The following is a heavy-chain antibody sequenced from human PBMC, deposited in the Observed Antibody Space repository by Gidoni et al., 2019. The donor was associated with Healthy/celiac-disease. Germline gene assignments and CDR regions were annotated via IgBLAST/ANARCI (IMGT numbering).Heavy chain of an antibody. J-gene: IGHJ4*02. Sequence: EVQLVESGGGLVKPGGSLRLSCAASGFTFSRYSMNWVRQAPGKGLEWVSSISSSSSYIYYADSVKGRFTISRDNAKNSLYLQMNSLRAEDTAVYYCARDRGYCSGGSCYSDWGQGTLVTVSS. CDR3: ARDRGYCSGGSCYSD. CDR2: ISSSSSYI. CDR1: GFTFSRYS. D-gene: IGHD2-15*01. V-gene: IGHV3-21*01.